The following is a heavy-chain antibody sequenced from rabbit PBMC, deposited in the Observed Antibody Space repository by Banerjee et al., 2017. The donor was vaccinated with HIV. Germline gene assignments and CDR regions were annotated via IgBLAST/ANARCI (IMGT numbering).Heavy chain of an antibody. CDR2: IHAGSSGFT. Sequence: QSLEESGGDLVKPGASLTLTCTASGFSFSTSYYMCWVRQAPGKGLEWIACIHAGSSGFTYYASWAKGRFTISKASSTTVTLQMTSLTAADTATYFCAREHTYADYGDFNLWGQGTLVTVS. CDR1: GFSFSTSYY. CDR3: AREHTYADYGDFNL. D-gene: IGHD2-1*01. V-gene: IGHV1S40*01. J-gene: IGHJ4*01.